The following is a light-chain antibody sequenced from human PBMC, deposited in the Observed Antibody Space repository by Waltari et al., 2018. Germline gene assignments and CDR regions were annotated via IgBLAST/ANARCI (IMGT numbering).Light chain of an antibody. CDR2: AVS. CDR1: SSVAGNYKR. J-gene: IGLJ2*01. Sequence: QSALTQPAPVSGSPGQSITISCTGTSSVAGNYKRVSWYQQHPGKAPKLMIYAVSKRPSGVSDRFSGSKSGDMASLTISGLQPEDEAEYFCSSYAGSSKGVFGGGTKVTVL. V-gene: IGLV2-23*02. CDR3: SSYAGSSKGV.